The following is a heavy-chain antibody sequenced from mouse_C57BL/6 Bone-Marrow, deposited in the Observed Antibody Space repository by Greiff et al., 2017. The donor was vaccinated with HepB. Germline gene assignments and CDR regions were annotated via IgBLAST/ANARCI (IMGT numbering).Heavy chain of an antibody. J-gene: IGHJ3*01. CDR2: IYPRSGNT. CDR3: ARYCRGFAY. CDR1: GYTFTSYG. V-gene: IGHV1-81*01. Sequence: QVQLQESGAELARPGASVKLSCKASGYTFTSYGISWVKQRTGQGLELIGEIYPRSGNTYYNAKFKGKATLTADKSSSTAYIELRSLTSEDSAVYFCARYCRGFAYWGQGTLVTVSA.